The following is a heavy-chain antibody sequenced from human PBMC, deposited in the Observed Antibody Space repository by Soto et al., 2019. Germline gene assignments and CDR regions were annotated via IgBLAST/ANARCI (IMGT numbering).Heavy chain of an antibody. CDR3: AGEDARLHGWFDP. CDR2: INSGGTA. Sequence: EVQLVETGGGLIQPGGSLRLSCAASGFSVSSSYMSWVRQPPGKGLEWLSVINSGGTANYADSVKGRFTISRDKSKNTVYLQMNNLGAEDTAVYYCAGEDARLHGWFDPWGQGTLVTVSS. J-gene: IGHJ5*02. CDR1: GFSVSSSY. V-gene: IGHV3-53*02. D-gene: IGHD2-21*02.